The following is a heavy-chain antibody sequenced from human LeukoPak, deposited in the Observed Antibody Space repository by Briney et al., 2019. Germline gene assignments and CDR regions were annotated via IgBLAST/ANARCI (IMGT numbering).Heavy chain of an antibody. J-gene: IGHJ4*02. Sequence: SVKVSCKASGGTFSSYAISWVRQAPGQGLEWMGGIIPIFGTANYAQKFQGRVTITADESTSTAYMELSSLRSEDTAVYYCASDLRTRYYDILTGYYKGPFDYWGQGTLVTVSS. CDR2: IIPIFGTA. CDR3: ASDLRTRYYDILTGYYKGPFDY. CDR1: GGTFSSYA. D-gene: IGHD3-9*01. V-gene: IGHV1-69*13.